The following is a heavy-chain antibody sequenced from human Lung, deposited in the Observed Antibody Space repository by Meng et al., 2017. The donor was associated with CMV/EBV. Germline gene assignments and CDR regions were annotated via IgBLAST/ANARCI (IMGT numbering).Heavy chain of an antibody. CDR1: GFSFSDNY. V-gene: IGHV3-72*01. J-gene: IGHJ4*02. CDR3: VKDFLGAWDF. D-gene: IGHD2-15*01. CDR2: IRDKAATYST. Sequence: RISCAASGFSFSDNYMDWFRQAPGKGLECVGRIRDKAATYSTEYAASVRGRFTISRDDSKNSLYLQMNSLKIEDTAVYYCVKDFLGAWDFWGQGTPVTVSS.